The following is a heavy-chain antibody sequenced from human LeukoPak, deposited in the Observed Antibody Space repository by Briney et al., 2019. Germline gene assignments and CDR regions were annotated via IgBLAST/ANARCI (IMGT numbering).Heavy chain of an antibody. CDR3: AHLDRGYSSNWLFDY. V-gene: IGHV2-5*02. J-gene: IGHJ4*02. Sequence: SGPALVKPTQTLTLTCTFSGFSLSTSGVGVSWIRQPPGKALGWLTLIYWDDVNRYTPSLKSRLTITKDTTKNQVVLTMTNMDPVDTATYYCAHLDRGYSSNWLFDYWGQGTLVTVSS. CDR1: GFSLSTSGVG. D-gene: IGHD6-13*01. CDR2: IYWDDVN.